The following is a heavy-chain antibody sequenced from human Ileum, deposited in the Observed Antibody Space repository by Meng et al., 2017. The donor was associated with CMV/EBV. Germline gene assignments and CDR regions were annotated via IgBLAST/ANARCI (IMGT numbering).Heavy chain of an antibody. J-gene: IGHJ6*02. CDR2: INPESGDT. Sequence: ASVKVSCKASGYSFYGHYMHWVRQAPGQGPEWMGWINPESGDTKYAQKFQGRVTMTKDTSISTAYMELSRLRSDDTAVYYCATIGPQDYNNDCYSIYYYAMDVWGQGTTVTVSS. V-gene: IGHV1-2*02. CDR3: ATIGPQDYNNDCYSIYYYAMDV. D-gene: IGHD2-21*01. CDR1: GYSFYGHY.